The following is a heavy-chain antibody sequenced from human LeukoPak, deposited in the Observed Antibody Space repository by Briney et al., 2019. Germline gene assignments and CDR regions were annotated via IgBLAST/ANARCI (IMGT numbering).Heavy chain of an antibody. CDR1: GFTFDTYG. V-gene: IGHV3-23*01. D-gene: IGHD1-26*01. J-gene: IGHJ3*02. CDR3: AKDFNIVDAFDM. Sequence: PGGSLRLSCVGSGFTFDTYGKSWVRQAPGQGLEWVSGIGAKGLGTSYAASVKGRFTISRDNSKKTLSLHMDSLRAEDTAIYYCAKDFNIVDAFDMWGQGSTVIVSS. CDR2: IGAKGLGT.